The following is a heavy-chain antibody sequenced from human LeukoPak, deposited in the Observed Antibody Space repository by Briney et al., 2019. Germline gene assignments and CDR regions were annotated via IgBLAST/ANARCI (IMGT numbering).Heavy chain of an antibody. CDR2: ISSSSSTI. CDR1: GFTFSSYS. V-gene: IGHV3-48*01. Sequence: GGSLRLSCAASGFTFSSYSMNWVRQAPGKGLEWVSYISSSSSTIYYAGSVKGRFTISRDNAKNSLYLQMNSLRAEDTAVYYCARDGYSLGYYYYYMDVWGKGTTVTVSS. CDR3: ARDGYSLGYYYYYMDV. J-gene: IGHJ6*03. D-gene: IGHD5-18*01.